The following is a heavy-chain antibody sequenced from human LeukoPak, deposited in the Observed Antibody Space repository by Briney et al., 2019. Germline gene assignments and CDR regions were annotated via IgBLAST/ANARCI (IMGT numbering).Heavy chain of an antibody. J-gene: IGHJ4*02. V-gene: IGHV3-15*01. CDR3: TIPQGDYDILTGYDCGY. Sequence: GGSLRLSCAASGFTFSNAWMSWVRQAPGKGLEWVGPIKSKTDGGTTDYAAPVKGRFTISRDDSKNTLYLQMNSLKTEDTAVYYCTIPQGDYDILTGYDCGYWGQGTLVTVSS. D-gene: IGHD3-9*01. CDR2: IKSKTDGGTT. CDR1: GFTFSNAW.